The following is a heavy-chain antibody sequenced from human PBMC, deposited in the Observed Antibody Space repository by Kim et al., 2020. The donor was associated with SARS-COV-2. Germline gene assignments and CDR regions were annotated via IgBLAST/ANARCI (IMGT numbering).Heavy chain of an antibody. V-gene: IGHV3-30*03. CDR3: ATGAVQTVITTHYFDY. CDR1: GFTFRSYG. D-gene: IGHD4-17*01. J-gene: IGHJ4*02. Sequence: GGSLRLSCAASGFTFRSYGMHWVRQAPGKGLEWVALISYDGSNKYYADSVKGRFTISRDNSKNTVYLQMNSLRTEDTAVYYCATGAVQTVITTHYFDYWGQGTLVTVSS. CDR2: ISYDGSNK.